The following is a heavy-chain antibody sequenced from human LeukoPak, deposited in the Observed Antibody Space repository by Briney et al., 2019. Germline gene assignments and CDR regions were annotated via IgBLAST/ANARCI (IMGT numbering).Heavy chain of an antibody. CDR2: ISSSSSYI. V-gene: IGHV3-21*04. J-gene: IGHJ4*02. CDR3: ARVGVAEFDY. CDR1: GFTFSSYS. Sequence: NPGGSLRLSCAASGFTFSSYSMNWVRQAPGKGLEWVSSISSSSSYIYYADSVKGRFTISRDNAKNSLYLQMNSLRAEDMALYYCARVGVAEFDYWGQGTLVTVSS. D-gene: IGHD6-13*01.